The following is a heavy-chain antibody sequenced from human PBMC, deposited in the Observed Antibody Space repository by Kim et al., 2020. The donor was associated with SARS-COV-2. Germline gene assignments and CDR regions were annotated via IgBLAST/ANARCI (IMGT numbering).Heavy chain of an antibody. V-gene: IGHV3-15*01. Sequence: GGSLRLSCAASGFTFSNAGMNWVRQAPGKGLEWVGRIKSKVSGGKTGYAVTVRGRFTISRDDSKNKLYLQMSSLKTEDTAVSYCTSDVGEYCGGDCDSRVCGLGSTVSVSS. J-gene: IGHJ6*02. CDR1: GFTFSNAG. CDR3: TSDVGEYCGGDCDSRV. D-gene: IGHD2-21*02. CDR2: IKSKVSGGKT.